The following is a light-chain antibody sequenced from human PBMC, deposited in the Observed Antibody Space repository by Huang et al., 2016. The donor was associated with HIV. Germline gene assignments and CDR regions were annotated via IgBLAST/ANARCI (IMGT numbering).Light chain of an antibody. CDR1: QSVSSSY. Sequence: EIVLTQSPGTLSLSPGERATLSCRASQSVSSSYLAWYQQKPGQAPRLLIYGASRRATGIPDRVSGRGSGTDFTLAISRLEPEDFAVYYCQQYGSSPPKLTIGGGTKVEIK. J-gene: IGKJ4*01. CDR2: GAS. V-gene: IGKV3-20*01. CDR3: QQYGSSPPKLT.